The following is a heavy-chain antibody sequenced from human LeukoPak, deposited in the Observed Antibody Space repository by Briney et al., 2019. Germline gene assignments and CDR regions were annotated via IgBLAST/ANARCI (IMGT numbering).Heavy chain of an antibody. V-gene: IGHV3-30*04. CDR2: ISYDGSNK. CDR1: GFTFSSYA. Sequence: GSLRLSCAASGFTFSSYAMHWVRQAPGKGPEWVAVISYDGSNKYYADSVKGRFTISRENSENTLYLQMNSLRAEDTAVYYCASDHSDDSSGYYYKTAVDYWGQGTLVTVSS. J-gene: IGHJ4*02. CDR3: ASDHSDDSSGYYYKTAVDY. D-gene: IGHD3-22*01.